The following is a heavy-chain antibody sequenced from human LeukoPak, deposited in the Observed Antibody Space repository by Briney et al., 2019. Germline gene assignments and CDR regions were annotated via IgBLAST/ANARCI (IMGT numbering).Heavy chain of an antibody. CDR1: GGSISSGSYY. V-gene: IGHV4-61*02. J-gene: IGHJ5*02. D-gene: IGHD2-15*01. CDR3: ASGGGPRFDP. Sequence: ASETLSLTCTVSGGSISSGSYYWSWIRQPAGKGLEWIGRIYTSRSTNYNPSLKSRVTISVDTSKNQFSLKLSSVTAADTAVYYCASGGGPRFDPWGQGTLVTVSS. CDR2: IYTSRST.